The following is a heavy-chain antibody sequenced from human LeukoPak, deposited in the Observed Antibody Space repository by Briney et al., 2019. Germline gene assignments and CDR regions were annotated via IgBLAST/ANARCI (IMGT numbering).Heavy chain of an antibody. Sequence: SETLSLTCAVYGGSFSGYYWSWIRQPPGKGLEWIGEINHSGSTNYNPSLKSRVTISVDTSKNQFSLKLSSVTAADTAVYYRARGPLIVDTAMVKSLGAFDIWGQGTMVTVSS. J-gene: IGHJ3*02. CDR3: ARGPLIVDTAMVKSLGAFDI. CDR1: GGSFSGYY. D-gene: IGHD5-18*01. V-gene: IGHV4-34*01. CDR2: INHSGST.